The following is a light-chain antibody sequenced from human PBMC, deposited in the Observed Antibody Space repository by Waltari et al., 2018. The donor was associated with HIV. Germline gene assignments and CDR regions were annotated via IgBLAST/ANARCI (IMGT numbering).Light chain of an antibody. CDR2: EVA. J-gene: IGLJ2*01. CDR3: CSYADSSTVI. CDR1: SSDVGSYNL. Sequence: QSALTQPASVSGSPGQSITISCTGTSSDVGSYNLVSWYQQHPGKAPKLLIYEVAKRPAGVSNRFSGSKSGNTASLTISGLQAEDEADYYCCSYADSSTVIFAGGTKVTVL. V-gene: IGLV2-23*02.